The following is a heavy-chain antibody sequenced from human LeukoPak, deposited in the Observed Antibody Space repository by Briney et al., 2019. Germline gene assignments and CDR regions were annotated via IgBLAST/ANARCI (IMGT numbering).Heavy chain of an antibody. CDR1: GGSISSYY. Sequence: SETLSLTCTVSGGSISSYYWSWFRQFPGKGLEWIGDIYYSGSTNYDPSLKSRVTISVDTSKNQFSLKLRSVTAADTAVYYCARHHYGTGSGQDFWGQGTLVTVSS. CDR3: ARHHYGTGSGQDF. V-gene: IGHV4-59*01. D-gene: IGHD3-10*01. CDR2: IYYSGST. J-gene: IGHJ4*02.